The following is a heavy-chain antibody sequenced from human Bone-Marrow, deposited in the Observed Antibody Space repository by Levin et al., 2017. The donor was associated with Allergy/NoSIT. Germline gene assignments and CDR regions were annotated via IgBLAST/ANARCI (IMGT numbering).Heavy chain of an antibody. CDR2: ISYDGSNE. J-gene: IGHJ4*02. Sequence: HTGGSLRLSCAASGFDFSDYGMHWVRQAPGKGPEWVAFISYDGSNEWIADSVKGRFTISRDNTKNTMYLQMNSLRVEDTAVYHCANLGSHIVIYWGQGTLVTVSS. D-gene: IGHD3-16*02. CDR1: GFDFSDYG. CDR3: ANLGSHIVIY. V-gene: IGHV3-30*18.